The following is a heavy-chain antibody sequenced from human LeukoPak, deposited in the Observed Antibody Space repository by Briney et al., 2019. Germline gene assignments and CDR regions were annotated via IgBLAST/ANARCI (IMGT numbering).Heavy chain of an antibody. V-gene: IGHV1-18*01. D-gene: IGHD3-3*01. CDR1: GYTFTSYG. CDR2: ISAYNGNT. J-gene: IGHJ3*02. Sequence: ASVKVSCKASGYTFTSYGISWVRQAPGQGLEWMGWISAYNGNTNYAQKLQGRVTMTTDTSTGTAYMELRSLRSDDTAVYYCARDFPYDYDFWSGYSHDAFDIWGQGTMVTVSS. CDR3: ARDFPYDYDFWSGYSHDAFDI.